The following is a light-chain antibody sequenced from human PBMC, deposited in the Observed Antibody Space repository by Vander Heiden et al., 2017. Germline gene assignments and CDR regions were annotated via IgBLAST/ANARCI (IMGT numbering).Light chain of an antibody. V-gene: IGLV3-25*03. CDR3: QSADSSGTYVV. J-gene: IGLJ2*01. CDR1: AVPKQY. CDR2: KDS. Sequence: SYELTQPPSVSVSPGQTARFTCSGDAVPKQYAYWYQQKPGQAPVLVIYKDSERPSGIPERFSGSSSGTTVTLTISGVQAEDEADYYCQSADSSGTYVVFGGGTKLTVL.